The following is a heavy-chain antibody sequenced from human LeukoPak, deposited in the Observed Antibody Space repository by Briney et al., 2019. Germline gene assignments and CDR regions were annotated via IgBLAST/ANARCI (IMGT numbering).Heavy chain of an antibody. D-gene: IGHD6-19*01. CDR1: GFTFSSYG. CDR2: ISYDGSNK. J-gene: IGHJ5*02. Sequence: PGGSLRLPCAASGFTFSSYGMHWVRQAPGKGLEWVAVISYDGSNKYYADSVKGRFTISRDNSKNTLYLQMNSLRAEDTAVYYCAKSPLEGSGWYEYWFDPWGQGTLVTVSS. V-gene: IGHV3-30*18. CDR3: AKSPLEGSGWYEYWFDP.